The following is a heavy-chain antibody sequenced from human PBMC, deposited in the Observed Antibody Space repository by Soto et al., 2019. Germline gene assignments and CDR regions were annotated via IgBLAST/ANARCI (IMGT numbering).Heavy chain of an antibody. CDR3: ARDLHDYGDWYFDL. CDR1: GGSISSGNDS. Sequence: QLRLQESGSGLVKPSQTLSLTCAVSGGSISSGNDSWSWIRQPPGKGLEWIGYIFHSGSPYYNPSLKSRVTRSVNRSKNQFSLRLSSVTAADTAVYYCARDLHDYGDWYFDLWGRGTLVTVSS. V-gene: IGHV4-30-2*01. CDR2: IFHSGSP. D-gene: IGHD4-17*01. J-gene: IGHJ2*01.